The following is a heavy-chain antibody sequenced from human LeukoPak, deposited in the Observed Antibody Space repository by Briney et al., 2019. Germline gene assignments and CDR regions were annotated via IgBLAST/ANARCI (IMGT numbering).Heavy chain of an antibody. D-gene: IGHD5-12*01. V-gene: IGHV1-69*13. CDR3: ARAYSGYDSFDY. J-gene: IGHJ4*02. CDR2: IIPIFGTA. CDR1: GGTFSRYA. Sequence: SVKVSCKASGGTFSRYAISWVRQAPGQGLEWMGGIIPIFGTANYAQKFQGRVTITADESTSTAYMEVSSLRSEDTAVYYCARAYSGYDSFDYWGQGILVTVSS.